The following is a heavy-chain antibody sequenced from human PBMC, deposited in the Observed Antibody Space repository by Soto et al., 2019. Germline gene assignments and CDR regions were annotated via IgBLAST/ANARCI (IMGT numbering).Heavy chain of an antibody. CDR1: GFTFSSYA. CDR3: AKGLDPNYYYYYMDV. D-gene: IGHD3-9*01. Sequence: GGSLRLSCAASGFTFSSYAMSWVRQAPGKGLEWVSAISGSGGSTYYADSVKGRFTISRDNSKNTLYLQMNSLRAEDTAVYYCAKGLDPNYYYYYMDVWGKGTTVTVSS. CDR2: ISGSGGST. V-gene: IGHV3-23*01. J-gene: IGHJ6*03.